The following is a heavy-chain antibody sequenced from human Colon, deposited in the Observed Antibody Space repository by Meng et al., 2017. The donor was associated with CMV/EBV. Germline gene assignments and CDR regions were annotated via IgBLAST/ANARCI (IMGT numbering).Heavy chain of an antibody. D-gene: IGHD2-21*02. Sequence: ASISECCYTWTGDRESPGKGQEWIGYVRQYGSTYYNPSRKSRDTMSLDKSKNQYSLHLSSVTAADTAVYYCTREHENVFNDYYFQYWGQGILVTVSS. CDR3: TREHENVFNDYYFQY. J-gene: IGHJ4*02. CDR2: VRQYGST. V-gene: IGHV4-30-2*06. CDR1: ASISECCYT.